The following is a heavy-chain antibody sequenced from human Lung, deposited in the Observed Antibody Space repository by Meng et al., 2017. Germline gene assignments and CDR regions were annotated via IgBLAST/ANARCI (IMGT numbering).Heavy chain of an antibody. D-gene: IGHD3-10*01. CDR1: HYTFTGYG. Sequence: QVQVVQSGAEVKRRGASVKDSCKASHYTFTGYGVSWFRPAPGQGLEWMAWPGAHDGDTSHAPRFQGRVTVTADRPTATAYMELRNLRSDDTGVYYCARGTPGRRYAEYWGQGTLVTVSS. J-gene: IGHJ4*02. CDR3: ARGTPGRRYAEY. CDR2: PGAHDGDT. V-gene: IGHV1-18*01.